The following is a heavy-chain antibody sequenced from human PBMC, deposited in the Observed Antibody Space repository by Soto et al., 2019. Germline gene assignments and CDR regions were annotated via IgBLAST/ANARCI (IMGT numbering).Heavy chain of an antibody. V-gene: IGHV4-59*08. J-gene: IGHJ2*01. CDR1: GGSISSYY. CDR3: ARFNWYFDL. Sequence: QVQLQESGPGLVKPSETLSLTCTVSGGSISSYYWSWIRQPPGKGLEWIGYIYYSGSTNYNPSLKXRXTXXVDTSQHQFSLKLSSVAAADTAVYYCARFNWYFDLWGRGTLVTVSS. CDR2: IYYSGST.